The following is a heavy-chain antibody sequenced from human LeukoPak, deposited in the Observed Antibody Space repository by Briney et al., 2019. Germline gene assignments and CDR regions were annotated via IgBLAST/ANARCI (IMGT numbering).Heavy chain of an antibody. J-gene: IGHJ4*02. CDR1: GFTFSSYS. V-gene: IGHV3-48*01. Sequence: GGSLRLSCAASGFTFSSYSMNWVRQAPGEGLEWVSYISSSSSTIYYADSVKGRFTISRDNAKNSLYLQMNSPRAEDTAVYYCARGGPGGYYTIFDYWGQGTLVTVSS. CDR3: ARGGPGGYYTIFDY. CDR2: ISSSSSTI. D-gene: IGHD3-10*01.